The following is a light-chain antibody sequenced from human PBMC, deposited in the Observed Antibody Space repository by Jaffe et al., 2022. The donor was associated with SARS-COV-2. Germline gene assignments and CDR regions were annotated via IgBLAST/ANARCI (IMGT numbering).Light chain of an antibody. CDR3: MQALQIPSIT. Sequence: DIVMTQSPLSLPVTPGEPASISCRSSQSLLHSNGYNHLDWYLQKPGQSPQLLIYLGFSRASGVPDRFIGSGSGTNFTLKISRVEAEDVGVYFCMQALQIPSITFGQGTRLDIK. V-gene: IGKV2-28*01. CDR1: QSLLHSNGYNH. CDR2: LGF. J-gene: IGKJ5*01.